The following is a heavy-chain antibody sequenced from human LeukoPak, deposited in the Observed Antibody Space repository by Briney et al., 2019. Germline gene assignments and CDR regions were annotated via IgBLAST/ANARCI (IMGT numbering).Heavy chain of an antibody. J-gene: IGHJ4*02. CDR2: IIPIFGTA. V-gene: IGHV1-69*13. CDR1: GGTFSSYA. CDR3: ASGRLAVAGPFDY. D-gene: IGHD6-19*01. Sequence: SVKVSCKASGGTFSSYAISWVRQAPGQGLEWMGGIIPIFGTANYAQKFQGRVTITADESTSTAYMELSSLRSEDTAVYYCASGRLAVAGPFDYWGQGTLVTVSS.